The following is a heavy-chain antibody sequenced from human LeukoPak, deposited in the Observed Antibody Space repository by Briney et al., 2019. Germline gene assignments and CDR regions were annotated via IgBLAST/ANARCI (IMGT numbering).Heavy chain of an antibody. CDR1: GYTFTGYY. CDR2: INPNSGGT. V-gene: IGHV1-2*02. J-gene: IGHJ5*02. CDR3: ARGRLGTWFGELKA. Sequence: ASVKVSCKASGYTFTGYYMHWVRQAPGQGLEWMGWINPNSGGTNYAQKFQGRVTMTRDTSISTAYMELSSLRSDDTAVYYCARGRLGTWFGELKAWGQGTLVTVSS. D-gene: IGHD3-10*01.